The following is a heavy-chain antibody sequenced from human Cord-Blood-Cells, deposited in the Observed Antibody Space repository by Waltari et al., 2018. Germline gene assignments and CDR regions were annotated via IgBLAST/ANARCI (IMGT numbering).Heavy chain of an antibody. V-gene: IGHV3-21*01. Sequence: AASGFTFSIYSMNWVRQAPGKGLEWVSSISSSSSYIYYADSVKGRFNISRDNAKNSLYLQMNSLRAEDTAVYYCARAGVGATLDAFDIWGQGTMVTDSS. CDR1: GFTFSIYS. J-gene: IGHJ3*02. CDR3: ARAGVGATLDAFDI. D-gene: IGHD1-26*01. CDR2: ISSSSSYI.